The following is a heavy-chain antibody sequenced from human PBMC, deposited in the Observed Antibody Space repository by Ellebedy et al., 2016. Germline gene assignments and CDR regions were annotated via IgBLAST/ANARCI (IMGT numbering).Heavy chain of an antibody. CDR2: ISAYNGNT. D-gene: IGHD4-17*01. Sequence: ASVKVSXXASGYTFTSYGISWVRQAPGQGLEWMGWISAYNGNTNYAQKLQGRVTMTTDTSTSTAYMELRSLRSDDTAVYYCARGMDYGDYFDYWGQGTLVTVSS. CDR3: ARGMDYGDYFDY. J-gene: IGHJ4*02. V-gene: IGHV1-18*01. CDR1: GYTFTSYG.